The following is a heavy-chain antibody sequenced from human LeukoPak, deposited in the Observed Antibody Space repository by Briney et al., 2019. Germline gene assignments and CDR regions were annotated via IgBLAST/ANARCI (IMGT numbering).Heavy chain of an antibody. CDR3: ARDHAAGWELPLNWFDP. V-gene: IGHV1-18*01. D-gene: IGHD4-23*01. J-gene: IGHJ5*02. CDR2: ISTYNGHT. Sequence: GASVKVSCKASGYTFTNYGINWVRQAPGQGLDWMGWISTYNGHTNYAQKLQGRVTMTTDTSTSTAYMELRSLRSDDTAVYYCARDHAAGWELPLNWFDPWGQGTLVTVSS. CDR1: GYTFTNYG.